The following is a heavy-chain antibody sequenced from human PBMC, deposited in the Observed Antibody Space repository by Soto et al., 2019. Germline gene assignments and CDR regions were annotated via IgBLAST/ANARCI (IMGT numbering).Heavy chain of an antibody. D-gene: IGHD3-3*01. J-gene: IGHJ5*02. CDR3: AHATYYDFWSGYHPLNH. Sequence: QITLKESGPTLVKPTQTLTLTCTFSGFALSTSGVGVGWIRQPPGRALEWIALIYWHDDKRYSASLKSRLTITKYTSKNQVVLTMTNMDPVDTATYYCAHATYYDFWSGYHPLNHWGQGTLVTVSS. V-gene: IGHV2-5*01. CDR1: GFALSTSGVG. CDR2: IYWHDDK.